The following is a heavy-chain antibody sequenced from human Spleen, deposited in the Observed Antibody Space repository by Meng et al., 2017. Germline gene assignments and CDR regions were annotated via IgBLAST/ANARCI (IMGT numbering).Heavy chain of an antibody. CDR3: ARDDNWFDP. CDR2: IYYSGGT. CDR1: GGSFSGYY. V-gene: IGHV4-34*01. J-gene: IGHJ5*02. Sequence: QVQQWGAGLLKPSETLPLTCAVYGGSFSGYYCNWIRQPPGKGLEWIGSIYYSGGTYYNPSLKSRVTISVDTSKNQFSLKLSSVTPEDTAVYYCARDDNWFDPWGQGTLVTVSS.